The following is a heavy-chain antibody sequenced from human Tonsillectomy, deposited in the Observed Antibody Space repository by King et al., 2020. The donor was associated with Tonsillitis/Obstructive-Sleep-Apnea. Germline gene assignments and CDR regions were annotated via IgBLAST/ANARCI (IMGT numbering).Heavy chain of an antibody. CDR1: GFTFSGSA. D-gene: IGHD6-25*01. CDR3: TISSGWYCYMDV. Sequence: QLVQSGGGLVQPGGSLKLSCAASGFTFSGSAMHWVRQASGKGLEWVGRIRSKANSYATAYAASVKGRFTISRDDSKNTAYLQMNSLKTEDTAVYYCTISSGWYCYMDVWGKGTTVTVSS. J-gene: IGHJ6*03. V-gene: IGHV3-73*01. CDR2: IRSKANSYAT.